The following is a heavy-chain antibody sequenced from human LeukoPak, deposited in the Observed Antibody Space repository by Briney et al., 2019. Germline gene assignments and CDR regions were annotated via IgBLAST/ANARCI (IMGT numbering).Heavy chain of an antibody. CDR3: VKVDYYGSETIIVL. Sequence: ASVKVSCKASGYTFNGFYMHWVRQAAGQGVEWMGWINPSSGDTKYAHTFQGRVTMTRDTSISTAYMEMTSLRSDDTAVYYCVKVDYYGSETIIVLWGQGTLVTVSS. CDR2: INPSSGDT. D-gene: IGHD3-10*01. CDR1: GYTFNGFY. V-gene: IGHV1-2*07. J-gene: IGHJ4*02.